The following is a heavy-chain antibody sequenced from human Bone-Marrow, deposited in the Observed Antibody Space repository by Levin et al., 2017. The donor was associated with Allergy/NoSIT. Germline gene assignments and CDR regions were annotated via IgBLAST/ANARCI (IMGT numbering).Heavy chain of an antibody. D-gene: IGHD3-10*01. CDR3: ARGYGSGSYYNGFYFDY. V-gene: IGHV5-51*01. CDR1: GYTFSAYW. J-gene: IGHJ4*02. CDR2: IYPHDSET. Sequence: PGESLKISCKASGYTFSAYWIGWVRQMPGKGLEWMAIIYPHDSETKYSPSFQGRVTISVDKSTTTAYLQWSSLEASDTAIYYCARGYGSGSYYNGFYFDYWGQGSLVTVSS.